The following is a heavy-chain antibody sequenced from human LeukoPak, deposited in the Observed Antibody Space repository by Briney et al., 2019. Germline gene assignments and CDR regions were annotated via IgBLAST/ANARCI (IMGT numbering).Heavy chain of an antibody. J-gene: IGHJ4*02. CDR3: ATDLGTTVDS. CDR2: IYTSGSI. Sequence: PSETLSLTCTVSGGSTSSYYWSWIRQPAGKGLEWIGRIYTSGSIKYNPSLKSRVTMSVDTSKNQFSLKLSSVTAADTAVYYCATDLGTTVDSWGQGTLVTVSS. D-gene: IGHD4-17*01. CDR1: GGSTSSYY. V-gene: IGHV4-4*07.